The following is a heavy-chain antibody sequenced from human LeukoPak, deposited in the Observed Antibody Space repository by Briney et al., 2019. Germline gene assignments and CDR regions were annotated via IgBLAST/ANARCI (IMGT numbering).Heavy chain of an antibody. CDR1: GFSFSGHW. D-gene: IGHD4-17*01. CDR3: ARSDGDYALDY. CDR2: IPYDGSNE. V-gene: IGHV3-30*03. Sequence: GGSLRLSCTASGFSFSGHWMHWARQLPGKGLEWVAVIPYDGSNEYYTDSVRGRFTISRDKSKNTLYLRMNSLRAEDTAVYYCARSDGDYALDYWGQGTLVTVSS. J-gene: IGHJ4*02.